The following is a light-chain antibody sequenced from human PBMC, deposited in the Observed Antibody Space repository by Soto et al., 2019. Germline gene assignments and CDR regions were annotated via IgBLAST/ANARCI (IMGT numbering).Light chain of an antibody. CDR1: QDITNY. CDR3: QQFDNLPLT. J-gene: IGKJ4*01. V-gene: IGKV1-33*01. CDR2: DAS. Sequence: DIQMTQSPSSLSASVGDRVTITCQASQDITNYLNWYQQKPGKAPKILIYDASVLEAGVPSRFSGGGSGKHFTLPITSLQAEDVATYYCQQFDNLPLTFGGGTNLEIK.